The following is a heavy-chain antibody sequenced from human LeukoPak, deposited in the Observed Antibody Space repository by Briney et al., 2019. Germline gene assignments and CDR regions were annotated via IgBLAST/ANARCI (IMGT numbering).Heavy chain of an antibody. CDR2: ISSSSSYI. D-gene: IGHD6-13*01. V-gene: IGHV3-21*04. CDR3: AKGDWSSWSSFDY. Sequence: GGSLRLSCAASGFTFSSYSMNWVRQAPGKGLEWVSSISSSSSYIYYADSVKGRFTISRDNSKNTLYLQMNSPRAEDTAVYYCAKGDWSSWSSFDYWGQGTLVTVSS. CDR1: GFTFSSYS. J-gene: IGHJ4*02.